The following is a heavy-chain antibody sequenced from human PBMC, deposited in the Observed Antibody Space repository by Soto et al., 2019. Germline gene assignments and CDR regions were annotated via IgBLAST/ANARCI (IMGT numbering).Heavy chain of an antibody. V-gene: IGHV4-31*03. CDR3: ASGTFYTISFDF. CDR2: IYYTGAA. D-gene: IGHD3-16*01. CDR1: GGSISTGGTY. Sequence: SETLSLTCSVSGGSISTGGTYWSWARLLPGKGLQWVGYIYYTGAAYYNPALQSRVTISLDTSENQFSLRLTSETAADTAVYYCASGTFYTISFDFWGQGRQVTVSS. J-gene: IGHJ4*02.